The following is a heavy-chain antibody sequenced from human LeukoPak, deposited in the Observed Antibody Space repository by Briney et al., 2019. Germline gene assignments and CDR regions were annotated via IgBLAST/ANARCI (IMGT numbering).Heavy chain of an antibody. Sequence: ASVKVSCKASGYTFTSYGISWVRQAPGQGLEWMGWISAYNGNTNYAQKLQGRVTMTTDTSTSTAYMELRSLRSDDTAVYYCAGDRKLDSGGALWFGELYADYWGQGTLVTVSS. CDR2: ISAYNGNT. V-gene: IGHV1-18*01. D-gene: IGHD3-10*01. CDR1: GYTFTSYG. J-gene: IGHJ4*02. CDR3: AGDRKLDSGGALWFGELYADY.